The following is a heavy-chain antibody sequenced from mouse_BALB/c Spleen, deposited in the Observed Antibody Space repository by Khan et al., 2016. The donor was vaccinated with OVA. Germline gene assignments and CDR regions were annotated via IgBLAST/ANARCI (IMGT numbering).Heavy chain of an antibody. V-gene: IGHV1S137*01. CDR2: ISTYYGDT. D-gene: IGHD1-1*01. CDR1: GYKFTDFV. J-gene: IGHJ3*01. CDR3: VRGSSEYWFAY. Sequence: QVQLQQSGAVLVRPGVSVKISCKGSGYKFTDFVMHWMKQSHAKSLEWIGVISTYYGDTTHTQNFKGKATMTVDKSSSTAYLELAGLTSEDSAIYFCVRGSSEYWFAYWGQGTLVTVSA.